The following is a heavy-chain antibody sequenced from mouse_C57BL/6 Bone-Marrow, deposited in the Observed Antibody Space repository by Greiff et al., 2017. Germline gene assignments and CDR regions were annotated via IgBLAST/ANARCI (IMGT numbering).Heavy chain of an antibody. J-gene: IGHJ2*01. Sequence: QVQLKQSGAELAKPGASVKLSCKASGYTFTSYWMHWVKQRPGQGLEWIGYINPSSGYTKYNQKFKDKATLTADKSSSTAYMQLSSLTYEDSAVYYCARGAITMVVATPDGYWGQGTTLTVSS. CDR2: INPSSGYT. CDR1: GYTFTSYW. CDR3: ARGAITMVVATPDGY. D-gene: IGHD1-1*01. V-gene: IGHV1-7*01.